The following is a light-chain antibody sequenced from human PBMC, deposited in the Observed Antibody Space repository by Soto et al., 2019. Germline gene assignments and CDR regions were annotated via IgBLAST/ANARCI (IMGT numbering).Light chain of an antibody. CDR1: QSVSNY. Sequence: EIVWTQSPATLSLSPGDRATLSCRASQSVSNYLAWYQQKPGQAPRLLIYETSNRASGIPARFSGSGSGTDFTLTISSLEPEDFAVYYCQQRSYWLSFGGGTKVDIK. CDR2: ETS. V-gene: IGKV3-11*01. J-gene: IGKJ4*01. CDR3: QQRSYWLS.